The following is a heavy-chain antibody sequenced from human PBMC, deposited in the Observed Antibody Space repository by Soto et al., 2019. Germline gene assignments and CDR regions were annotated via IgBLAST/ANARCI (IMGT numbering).Heavy chain of an antibody. CDR3: ARGYCTSTSCYTGPEAFDI. J-gene: IGHJ3*02. V-gene: IGHV3-72*01. D-gene: IGHD2-2*02. CDR1: GFTFSDHY. Sequence: GGSLRLSCAASGFTFSDHYMDWVRQAPGKGLEWVGRTRNKANSYTTEYAASVKGRFTISRDDSKNSLYLQMSSLKTEDTAVYYCARGYCTSTSCYTGPEAFDIWGQGTMVTVSS. CDR2: TRNKANSYTT.